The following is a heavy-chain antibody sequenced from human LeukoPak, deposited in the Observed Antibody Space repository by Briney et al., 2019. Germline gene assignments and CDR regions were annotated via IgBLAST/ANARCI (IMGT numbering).Heavy chain of an antibody. J-gene: IGHJ5*02. Sequence: SETLSLTCAVYGGSFSGYYWSWIRQPPGKGLEWIGEINHSGSTNYNPSLKSRVTISVDTSKNQFSLKLSSVTAADTAVYYCARAYPWPSSSWPRRGINWFDPWGQGTLVTVSS. CDR1: GGSFSGYY. CDR3: ARAYPWPSSSWPRRGINWFDP. V-gene: IGHV4-34*01. D-gene: IGHD6-13*01. CDR2: INHSGST.